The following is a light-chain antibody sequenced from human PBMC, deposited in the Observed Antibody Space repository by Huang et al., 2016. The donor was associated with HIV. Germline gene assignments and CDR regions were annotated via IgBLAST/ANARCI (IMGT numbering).Light chain of an antibody. CDR3: QQRGDWPLT. CDR1: QTISSS. J-gene: IGKJ4*01. V-gene: IGKV3-11*01. CDR2: AAS. Sequence: EIVLTQSPATLSLSPGERATLSCRASQTISSSLAWYQQKPGQAPRLLIYAASNRVTGIPARFSGRGSGTDFTLTISSLEPEDFAVYYCQQRGDWPLTFGGGTKVEIK.